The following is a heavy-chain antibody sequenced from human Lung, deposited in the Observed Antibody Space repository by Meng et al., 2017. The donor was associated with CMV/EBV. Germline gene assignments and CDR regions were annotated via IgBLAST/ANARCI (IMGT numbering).Heavy chain of an antibody. J-gene: IGHJ6*02. V-gene: IGHV3-7*01. CDR1: GFTFNNYW. CDR3: ARDAPYCSSTSCYYSYGLDV. CDR2: IKQDGSEN. D-gene: IGHD2-2*01. Sequence: SCAASGFTFNNYWMTWVRQAPGKGLEWVANIKQDGSENYYVDSVKGRFTVSRDNAKNSLYLQMNSLRAEDTAVYYCARDAPYCSSTSCYYSYGLDVXGQGTTVTVSS.